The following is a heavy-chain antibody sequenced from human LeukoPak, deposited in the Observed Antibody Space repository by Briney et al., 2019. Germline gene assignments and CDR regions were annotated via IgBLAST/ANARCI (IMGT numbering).Heavy chain of an antibody. Sequence: PSETLSLTCTVSGGSIKSHFWSWVRQPPGKRLEWIGYIFRSGSTNYNPSLKSRVTISVDTSKNQFSLKLSSVTAADTAVYYCASLTTAEAFDIWGQGTMVTVSS. D-gene: IGHD3-22*01. V-gene: IGHV4-59*11. J-gene: IGHJ3*02. CDR2: IFRSGST. CDR1: GGSIKSHF. CDR3: ASLTTAEAFDI.